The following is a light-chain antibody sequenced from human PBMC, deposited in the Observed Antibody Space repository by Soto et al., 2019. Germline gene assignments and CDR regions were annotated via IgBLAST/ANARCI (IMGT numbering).Light chain of an antibody. CDR2: QVT. CDR3: TSFTTSSTYG. V-gene: IGLV2-14*01. J-gene: IGLJ1*01. Sequence: QSVLTQPASVSGSPGQSITISCTGTSSDVGAYNYVSWYQQFPGKAPKRMIYQVTNRPSGVSNRFSGSKSGNTASLTISGLQAEDEGDYYCTSFTTSSTYGFGTGTKVTVL. CDR1: SSDVGAYNY.